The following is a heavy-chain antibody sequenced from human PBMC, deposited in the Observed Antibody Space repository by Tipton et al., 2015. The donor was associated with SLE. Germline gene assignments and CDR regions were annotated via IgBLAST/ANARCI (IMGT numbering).Heavy chain of an antibody. V-gene: IGHV4-39*01. D-gene: IGHD2-15*01. CDR1: GGSISSSSYY. CDR2: IFYSGSS. J-gene: IGHJ5*02. CDR3: ARQVPNRWHVVWFDP. Sequence: TLSLTCTVSGGSISSSSYYWGWIRQPPGKGLEWIGSIFYSGSSYYNPSLKSRVTIYVDTSKNQFSLKLSSVTAADTAVYYCARQVPNRWHVVWFDPWGQGTLVTVSS.